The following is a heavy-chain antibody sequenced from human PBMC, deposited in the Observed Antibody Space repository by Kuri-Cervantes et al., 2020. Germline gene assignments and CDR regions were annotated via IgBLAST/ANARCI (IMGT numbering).Heavy chain of an antibody. V-gene: IGHV2-5*02. D-gene: IGHD6-13*01. Sequence: SGPTLVKPIQTLTLTCTFSGFSLSTSGVGVGWIRQPPGKALEWLALIYWDGDKRYSPSLKSRLTITKDTSKNQVVLTMTNMDPVDTATYYCAHRRAVFHIAAAGGWFDPWGQGTLVTVSS. J-gene: IGHJ5*02. CDR2: IYWDGDK. CDR1: GFSLSTSGVG. CDR3: AHRRAVFHIAAAGGWFDP.